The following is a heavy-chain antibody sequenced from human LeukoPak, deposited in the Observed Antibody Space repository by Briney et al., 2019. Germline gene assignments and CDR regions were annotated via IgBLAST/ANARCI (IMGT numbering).Heavy chain of an antibody. D-gene: IGHD4-17*01. CDR3: ARDWYGDYPALDY. Sequence: GSSVKVSCKASGGTFSSYAISWVRQAPGQGHEWMGRIIPIFGTANYAQKFQGRVTITTDESTSTAYMELSSLRSEDTAVYYCARDWYGDYPALDYWGQGTLVTVSS. V-gene: IGHV1-69*05. CDR1: GGTFSSYA. CDR2: IIPIFGTA. J-gene: IGHJ4*02.